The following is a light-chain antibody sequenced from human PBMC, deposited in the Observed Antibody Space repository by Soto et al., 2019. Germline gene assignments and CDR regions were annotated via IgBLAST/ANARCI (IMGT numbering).Light chain of an antibody. CDR2: SNN. CDR3: ATWDDSLTGFV. CDR1: SSNLGSNS. V-gene: IGLV1-44*01. Sequence: QSVLTQPPSTSGTPGQRVTISCSGSSSNLGSNSVNWFQQLPGKAPKPLIYSNNQRPSGVPDHFSASKSGTSASLAISGLQSEDEADYYCATWDDSLTGFVFGTGTKLTV. J-gene: IGLJ1*01.